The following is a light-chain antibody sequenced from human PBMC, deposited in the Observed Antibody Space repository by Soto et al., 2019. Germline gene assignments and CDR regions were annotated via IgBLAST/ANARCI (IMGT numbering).Light chain of an antibody. Sequence: QAVVTQEPSLTVSPGGTVTLTCTSSTGAVTNNYYPNWFQQKPGQAPRALIYSTLNKHSWTPARFSGSLLGGKAALTLSGVQTEDEAAYFCLIYYHSTWVFGGGTKLTVL. V-gene: IGLV7-43*01. CDR3: LIYYHSTWV. CDR1: TGAVTNNYY. CDR2: STL. J-gene: IGLJ3*02.